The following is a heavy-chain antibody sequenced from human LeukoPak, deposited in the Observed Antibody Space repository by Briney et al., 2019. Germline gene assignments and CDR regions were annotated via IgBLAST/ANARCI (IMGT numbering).Heavy chain of an antibody. CDR2: IKKDGREK. Sequence: GGSLRLSCAASGFTFSNDWMTWVRQAPGKGLECVANIKKDGREKHYVDSVKGRFAISRDNARNSLFLQMNSLRAEDTAVYYCVRDVSDENDSASRMHLDSWGQGTLVSVSS. CDR3: VRDVSDENDSASRMHLDS. D-gene: IGHD2-15*01. CDR1: GFTFSNDW. J-gene: IGHJ4*02. V-gene: IGHV3-7*01.